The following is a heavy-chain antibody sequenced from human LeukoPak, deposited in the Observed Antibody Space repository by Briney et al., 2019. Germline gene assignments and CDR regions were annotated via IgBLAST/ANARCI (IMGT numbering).Heavy chain of an antibody. CDR1: GYTFTSYG. V-gene: IGHV1-18*01. Sequence: GASVKVSCKASGYTFTSYGISWVRQAPGQGLEWMGWISAYNGNTNYAQKLQGRVTMTTDTSTSTAYMELSRLRSDDTAVYYCAREVPAASFDYWGQGTLVTVSS. J-gene: IGHJ4*02. D-gene: IGHD2-2*01. CDR2: ISAYNGNT. CDR3: AREVPAASFDY.